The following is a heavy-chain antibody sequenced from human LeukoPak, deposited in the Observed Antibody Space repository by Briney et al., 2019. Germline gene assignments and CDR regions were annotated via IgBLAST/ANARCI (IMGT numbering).Heavy chain of an antibody. D-gene: IGHD2-15*01. V-gene: IGHV4-59*01. CDR1: GGSISSYY. CDR2: IYYSGST. CDR3: ARDKGRILVDYYYGMDV. Sequence: SETLSLTCTVSGGSISSYYWSWIRQPPGKGLEWIGYIYYSGSTNYNPSLKSRVTISVDTSKNQFSLKLSSVTAADTAVYYCARDKGRILVDYYYGMDVWGQGTTVTVSS. J-gene: IGHJ6*02.